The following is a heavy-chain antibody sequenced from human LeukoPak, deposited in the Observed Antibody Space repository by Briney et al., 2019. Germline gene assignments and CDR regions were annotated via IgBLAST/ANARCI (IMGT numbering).Heavy chain of an antibody. CDR3: TRLSFSSSWQD. CDR2: IRSKANSYAT. V-gene: IGHV3-73*01. J-gene: IGHJ4*02. D-gene: IGHD6-13*01. Sequence: GGSLRLSCAASGFTFSGSAMHWVRQATGKGLEWVGRIRSKANSYATAYAASVKGMFTISRDDSKNTAYLQVNSLKTEDTAVYYCTRLSFSSSWQDWGQGTLVTVSS. CDR1: GFTFSGSA.